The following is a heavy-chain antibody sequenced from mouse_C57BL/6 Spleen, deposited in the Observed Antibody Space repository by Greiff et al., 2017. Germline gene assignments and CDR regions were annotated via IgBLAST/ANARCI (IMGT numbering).Heavy chain of an antibody. Sequence: QVQLQQPGAELVRPGSSVKLSCKASGYTFTSYWMHWVKQRPIQGLEWIGNIDPSDSETHYNQQFKDKATLTVDKSSSTAYMQLSSLTSEDSAVYYCAREVTGSSWFAYGGQGTLVTVSA. J-gene: IGHJ3*01. V-gene: IGHV1-52*01. CDR1: GYTFTSYW. CDR3: AREVTGSSWFAY. D-gene: IGHD4-1*01. CDR2: IDPSDSET.